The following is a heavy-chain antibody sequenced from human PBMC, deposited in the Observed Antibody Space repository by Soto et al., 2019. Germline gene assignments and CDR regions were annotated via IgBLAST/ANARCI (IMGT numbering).Heavy chain of an antibody. Sequence: QVQLVQSGAEVKNPGASVKVSCKTSGYTFTKYGVGWVRQAPGQGLEWMGWISGSSGNANYAEKVQGRITLTTDTSTSTAYIGLRSRRSDDTAVYYCAREMAGLGGEYDYWGQGTLVTVSS. CDR2: ISGSSGNA. CDR3: AREMAGLGGEYDY. V-gene: IGHV1-18*01. CDR1: GYTFTKYG. J-gene: IGHJ4*02. D-gene: IGHD3-16*01.